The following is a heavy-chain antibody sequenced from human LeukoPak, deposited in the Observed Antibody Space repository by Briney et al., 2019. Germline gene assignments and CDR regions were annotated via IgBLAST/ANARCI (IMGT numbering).Heavy chain of an antibody. V-gene: IGHV3-21*05. CDR1: GFTFSFYS. CDR3: ARDIGGSYSAIDY. CDR2: ISGSGSDI. J-gene: IGHJ4*02. D-gene: IGHD1-26*01. Sequence: GGSLRLSCAGSGFTFSFYSLNWVRQAPGRGLEWVSFISGSGSDIFCADSVKGRFTISRDNAKNSVSLQMDSLRGDDTAVYYCARDIGGSYSAIDYWGQGTLVTVSS.